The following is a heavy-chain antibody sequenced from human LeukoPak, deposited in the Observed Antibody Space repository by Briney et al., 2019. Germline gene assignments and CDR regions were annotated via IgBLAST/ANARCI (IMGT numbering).Heavy chain of an antibody. CDR2: ISGSGDDT. Sequence: GGSLRLSCVVSGFPFSSYAMSWVRLAPGKGLEWVSGISGSGDDTYYAASVKGRFIVSRDTSKNTLYLQMNSLRAEDTAVYYCAKDPLNTLMVSPTFDYWGQGTLVTVSS. J-gene: IGHJ4*02. V-gene: IGHV3-23*01. CDR3: AKDPLNTLMVSPTFDY. CDR1: GFPFSSYA. D-gene: IGHD5-18*01.